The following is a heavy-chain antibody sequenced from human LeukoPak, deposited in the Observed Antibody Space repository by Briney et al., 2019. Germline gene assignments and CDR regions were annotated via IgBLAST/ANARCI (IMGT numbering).Heavy chain of an antibody. J-gene: IGHJ4*02. CDR3: ARHADGSSWAELDC. V-gene: IGHV4-59*08. CDR1: GGSISRYY. Sequence: SETLSLTCAVSGGSISRYYWSWIRQPPGKGLEWIGYIYYSGSTKYSSSLKSRVTISVDTSKSQFSLKLSSVTAADTAVYYCARHADGSSWAELDCWGQGTLVTVSS. CDR2: IYYSGST. D-gene: IGHD6-13*01.